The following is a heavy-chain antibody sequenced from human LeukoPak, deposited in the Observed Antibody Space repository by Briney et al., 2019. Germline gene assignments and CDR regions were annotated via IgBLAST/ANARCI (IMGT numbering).Heavy chain of an antibody. CDR3: AREGAVAGPRPFEY. J-gene: IGHJ4*02. V-gene: IGHV4-59*12. Sequence: PSETLSLTCTVSGGSISSYYWSWIRQPPGKGLEWIGYIYYSGSTNYNPSLKSRITMSMDTSRNQFSLKLSSVTAADTAVYYCAREGAVAGPRPFEYWGQGTLVTVSS. CDR2: IYYSGST. CDR1: GGSISSYY. D-gene: IGHD2-15*01.